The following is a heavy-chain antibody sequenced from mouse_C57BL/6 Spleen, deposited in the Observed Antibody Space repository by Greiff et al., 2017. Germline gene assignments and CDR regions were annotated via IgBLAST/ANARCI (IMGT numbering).Heavy chain of an antibody. Sequence: QVQLQQSGAELARPGASVKLSCKASGYTFTSYGISWVKQRTGQGLEWIGEIYPRRGNTYYNEKFKGKATLTADKSSSTEYMELRSLTSEDSAVYFCAREVWLKDAMDYWGQGTSVTVSS. CDR3: AREVWLKDAMDY. CDR1: GYTFTSYG. D-gene: IGHD2-10*02. CDR2: IYPRRGNT. J-gene: IGHJ4*01. V-gene: IGHV1-81*01.